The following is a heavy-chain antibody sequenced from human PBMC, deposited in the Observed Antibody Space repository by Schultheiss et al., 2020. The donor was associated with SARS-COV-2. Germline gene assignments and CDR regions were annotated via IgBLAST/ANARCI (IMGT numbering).Heavy chain of an antibody. J-gene: IGHJ3*02. CDR3: ARAGGGSYSSAFDI. CDR1: GYTFTGYY. V-gene: IGHV1-8*02. Sequence: ASVKVSCKASGYTFTGYYMHWVRQAPGQGLEWMGWINPNSGNTGYAQKFQGRVTMTRNTSISTAYMELSSLRSEDTAVYYCARAGGGSYSSAFDIWGQGTMVTVSS. CDR2: INPNSGNT. D-gene: IGHD1-26*01.